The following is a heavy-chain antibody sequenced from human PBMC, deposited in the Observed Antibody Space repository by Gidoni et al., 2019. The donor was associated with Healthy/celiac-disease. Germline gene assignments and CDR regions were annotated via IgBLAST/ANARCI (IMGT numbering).Heavy chain of an antibody. V-gene: IGHV1-18*01. CDR1: GYTFTSYG. Sequence: QVQLVQSGAEVKTPGASVKVSCKASGYTFTSYGISWVRQAPGQGLEWMGWISAYNGNTNYAQKLQGRVTMTTDTSTSTAYMELRSLRSDDTAVYYCARDLGASTYYDFWSGPQNWFDPWGQGTLVTVSS. CDR3: ARDLGASTYYDFWSGPQNWFDP. D-gene: IGHD3-3*01. CDR2: ISAYNGNT. J-gene: IGHJ5*02.